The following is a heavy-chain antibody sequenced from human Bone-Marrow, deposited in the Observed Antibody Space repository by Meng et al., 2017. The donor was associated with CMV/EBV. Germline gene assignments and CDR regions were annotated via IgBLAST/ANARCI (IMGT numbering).Heavy chain of an antibody. V-gene: IGHV1-69*04. Sequence: SVKVSCKASGGTFSRNSVSWVRQAPGQGLECMGRIIPILGIANSAQKFQGRVTIAADKSTSTAYMELRSLRSEDTAVYYCARDGTGYDFWSARNWFDPWGQGTLVTVSS. CDR1: GGTFSRNS. CDR2: IIPILGIA. J-gene: IGHJ5*02. CDR3: ARDGTGYDFWSARNWFDP. D-gene: IGHD3-3*01.